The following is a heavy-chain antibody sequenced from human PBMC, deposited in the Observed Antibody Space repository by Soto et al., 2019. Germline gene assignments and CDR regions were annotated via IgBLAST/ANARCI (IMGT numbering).Heavy chain of an antibody. CDR3: ARGGYSYGNDYYYSMDV. CDR1: GYTFTNNV. CDR2: IHTAKGNT. D-gene: IGHD5-18*01. J-gene: IGHJ6*02. Sequence: ASVKVSCKASGYTFTNNVIHWLRQAPGQTLEWMGWIHTAKGNTKYSQKFEARVTLTRDTAASTAYMELNSLRSDDTAVYYCARGGYSYGNDYYYSMDVGGQGTTVTASS. V-gene: IGHV1-3*04.